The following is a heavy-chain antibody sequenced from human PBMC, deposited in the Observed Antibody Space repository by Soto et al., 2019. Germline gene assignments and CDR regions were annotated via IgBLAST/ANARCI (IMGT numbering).Heavy chain of an antibody. Sequence: SETLSLTCTVSGGSISSGDYYWSWIRQPPGKGLEWIGYIYYSGSTYYNPSLKSRVTVSVDTSKNQFSLKLSSVTAADTAVYYCARSESNWFDPWGQGTLVTVSS. J-gene: IGHJ5*02. CDR2: IYYSGST. CDR1: GGSISSGDYY. CDR3: ARSESNWFDP. V-gene: IGHV4-30-4*01.